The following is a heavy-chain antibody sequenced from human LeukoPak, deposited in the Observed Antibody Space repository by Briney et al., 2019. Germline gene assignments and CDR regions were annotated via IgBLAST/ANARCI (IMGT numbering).Heavy chain of an antibody. J-gene: IGHJ4*02. Sequence: ASVKVSCKASGYTFTSYYMHWVRQAPGQGLEWMGWISAYNGNTNYAQKLQGRVTMTTDTSTSTAYMELRSLRSDDTAVYYCARDWGYSSGWSDRDYWGQGTLVTVSS. CDR3: ARDWGYSSGWSDRDY. CDR1: GYTFTSYY. V-gene: IGHV1-18*04. CDR2: ISAYNGNT. D-gene: IGHD6-19*01.